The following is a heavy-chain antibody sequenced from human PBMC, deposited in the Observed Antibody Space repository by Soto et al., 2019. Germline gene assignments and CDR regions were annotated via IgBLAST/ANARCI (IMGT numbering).Heavy chain of an antibody. D-gene: IGHD6-19*01. CDR3: AKAESGWPPFDY. J-gene: IGHJ4*02. Sequence: GGSLRLSCAASGFTFSSYGMHWVRQAPGKGLEWVAVISYDGSNKYYADSVKGRFTISRDNSKNTLYLQMNSLRAEDTAVYYCAKAESGWPPFDYWGQGNLVTVSS. CDR1: GFTFSSYG. V-gene: IGHV3-30*18. CDR2: ISYDGSNK.